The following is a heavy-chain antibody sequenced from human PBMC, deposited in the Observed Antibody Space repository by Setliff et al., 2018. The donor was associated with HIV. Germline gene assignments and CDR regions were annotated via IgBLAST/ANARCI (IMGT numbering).Heavy chain of an antibody. J-gene: IGHJ4*02. Sequence: GGSLRLSCVASGFIFRTYGMHWVRQAPGKGLEWVAVISNDARQTYYAASVGGRFTISRDSTKNALYLKFYNPRPEDTAIYYCARARTVDFWSDSLAHWGQGTLVTVSS. CDR1: GFIFRTYG. V-gene: IGHV3-30*03. D-gene: IGHD3-3*01. CDR3: ARARTVDFWSDSLAH. CDR2: ISNDARQT.